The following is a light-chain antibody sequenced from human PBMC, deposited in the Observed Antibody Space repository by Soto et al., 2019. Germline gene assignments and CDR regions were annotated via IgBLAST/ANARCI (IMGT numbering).Light chain of an antibody. J-gene: IGKJ1*01. Sequence: DIQMTHSPSSVSASVGDRVAITCRASQGITNWLAWYQQKPGKAPKLLIYAASGLPSGVPSRFSGSGSGTEFTLTISSLQPDDFATYYCQHYNSYSEAFGQGTKVDIK. V-gene: IGKV1D-16*01. CDR3: QHYNSYSEA. CDR1: QGITNW. CDR2: AAS.